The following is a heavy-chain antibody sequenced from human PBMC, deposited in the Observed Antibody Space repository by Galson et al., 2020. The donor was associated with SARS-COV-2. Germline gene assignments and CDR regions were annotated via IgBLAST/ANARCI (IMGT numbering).Heavy chain of an antibody. V-gene: IGHV4-34*01. D-gene: IGHD6-13*01. Sequence: PSETLSLTCAVYSGTFSGYYWHWIRQPPGKGMERIGEINNSGTTKHNASLRSRVTISVDTSKSQFSLRLTSVTAADTAVYYCARGRNPRDDGALLWIYRIASTGVFDYWGLGTLVTVSS. J-gene: IGHJ4*02. CDR1: SGTFSGYY. CDR3: ARGRNPRDDGALLWIYRIASTGVFDY. CDR2: INNSGTT.